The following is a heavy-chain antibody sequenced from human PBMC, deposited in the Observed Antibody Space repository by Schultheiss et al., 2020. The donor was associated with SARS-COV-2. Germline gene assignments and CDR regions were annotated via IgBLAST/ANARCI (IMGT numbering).Heavy chain of an antibody. CDR2: ISGSGGST. J-gene: IGHJ4*02. D-gene: IGHD1-26*01. CDR3: AKRAIVGATYYFDY. V-gene: IGHV3-23*01. CDR1: GFTFSNAW. Sequence: GGSLRLSCAASGFTFSNAWMSWVRQAPGKGLEWVSAISGSGGSTYYADSVKGRFTISRDNSKNTLYLQMNSLRAEDTAVYYCAKRAIVGATYYFDYWGQGTLVTVSS.